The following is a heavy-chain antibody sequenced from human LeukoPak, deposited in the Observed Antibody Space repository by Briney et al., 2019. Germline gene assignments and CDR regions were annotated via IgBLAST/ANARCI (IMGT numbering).Heavy chain of an antibody. V-gene: IGHV4-34*01. CDR3: ARHLTYYYDSSGYRYFDY. CDR1: GGSFSGYY. CDR2: INHSGST. Sequence: SETLSLTCAVYGGSFSGYYWSWIRQPPGKGLEWIGEINHSGSTNYNPSLKSRVTISVDTSKNQLSLKLSSVTAADTVVYYCARHLTYYYDSSGYRYFDYWGQGTLVTVSS. J-gene: IGHJ4*02. D-gene: IGHD3-22*01.